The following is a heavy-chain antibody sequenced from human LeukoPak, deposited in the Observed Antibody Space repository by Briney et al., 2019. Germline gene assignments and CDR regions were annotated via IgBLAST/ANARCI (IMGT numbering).Heavy chain of an antibody. D-gene: IGHD3-9*01. CDR3: ARGYYDILTNYPKNFDQ. Sequence: SETLSLTCTVSGGSIISADHYWSWIRPPPGKGLEWIGYIFYSGSTYYNPSLKGRLTISVDTSKNQFSLKLSSVTAADTAVYYCARGYYDILTNYPKNFDQWGQGTLVTVSP. V-gene: IGHV4-30-4*01. CDR1: GGSIISADHY. J-gene: IGHJ4*02. CDR2: IFYSGST.